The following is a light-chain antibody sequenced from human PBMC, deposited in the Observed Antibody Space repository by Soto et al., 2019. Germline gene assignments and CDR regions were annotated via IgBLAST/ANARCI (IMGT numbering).Light chain of an antibody. CDR3: QQQGRSWIT. J-gene: IGKJ5*01. CDR2: GAS. CDR1: QSVNSNS. Sequence: EVVLTQSPGTLSLSPGERATLSCRASQSVNSNSLAWYQQKPRQAPRVFIYGASTSATGTPDRFSGSGSGTDFTLTISRLEPEDFAVYYCQQQGRSWITFGQGTRLEIK. V-gene: IGKV3-20*01.